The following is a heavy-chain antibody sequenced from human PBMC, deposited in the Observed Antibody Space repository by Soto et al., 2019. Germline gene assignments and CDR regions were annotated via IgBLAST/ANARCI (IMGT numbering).Heavy chain of an antibody. V-gene: IGHV4-59*08. CDR2: FSYSGST. D-gene: IGHD6-13*01. CDR1: GASISSNY. Sequence: QVQLQESGPGLVKPSETLSLTCTVSGASISSNYWSWIRQPPGKGLECIGYFSYSGSTNYNTSLKRRAIISLDTSRNKFSLKLTSVTATDTAMYYCARHSPLAAGGAFEFWGQGMMVTVSS. CDR3: ARHSPLAAGGAFEF. J-gene: IGHJ3*01.